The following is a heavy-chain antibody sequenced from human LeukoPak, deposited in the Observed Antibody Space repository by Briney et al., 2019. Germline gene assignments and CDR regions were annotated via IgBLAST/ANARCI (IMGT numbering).Heavy chain of an antibody. CDR3: ARRRTTVTTSLDY. V-gene: IGHV3-11*01. CDR1: GFTFSDYY. Sequence: TGGSLRLSCAASGFTFSDYYMSWIRQAPGKGLEWVSYISSTGSTIYYADSVKGRFTISRDNAKNSLYLQMNSLRAEDTAVYYCARRRTTVTTSLDYWGQGTLVTVSS. CDR2: ISSTGSTI. D-gene: IGHD4-17*01. J-gene: IGHJ4*02.